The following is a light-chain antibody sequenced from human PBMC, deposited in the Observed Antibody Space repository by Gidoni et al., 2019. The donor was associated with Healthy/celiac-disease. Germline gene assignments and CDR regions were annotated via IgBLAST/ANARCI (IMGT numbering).Light chain of an antibody. CDR3: CSYAGSSPV. V-gene: IGLV2-23*01. CDR1: SSDVGSSNL. CDR2: EGS. Sequence: SALTQPASVSGSPGQSITISCTGTSSDVGSSNLVSWYQQHPGKAPKLMIYEGSKRPSGVSNRFSGSKSGNTASLTISGLQAEDEADYYCCSYAGSSPVFGGGTKLTVL. J-gene: IGLJ2*01.